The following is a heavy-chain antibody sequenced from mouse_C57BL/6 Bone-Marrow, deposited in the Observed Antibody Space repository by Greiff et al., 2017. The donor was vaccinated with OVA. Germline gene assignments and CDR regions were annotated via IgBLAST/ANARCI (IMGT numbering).Heavy chain of an antibody. CDR2: INPNNGGT. D-gene: IGHD1-1*01. V-gene: IGHV1-26*01. CDR1: GYTFTDYY. Sequence: EVKLQQSGPELVKPGASVKISCKASGYTFTDYYMNWVKQSHGKSLEWIGDINPNNGGTSYNQKFKGKATLTVDKSSSTAYMELRSLTSEDSAVYYCARRVITTAPFDYWGQGTTLTVSS. CDR3: ARRVITTAPFDY. J-gene: IGHJ2*01.